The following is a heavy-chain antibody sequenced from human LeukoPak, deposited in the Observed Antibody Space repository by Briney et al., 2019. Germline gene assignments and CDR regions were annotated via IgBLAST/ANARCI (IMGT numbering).Heavy chain of an antibody. Sequence: GGSLRLSCAASGFIFSNYAMTWVRQAPGKGLEWVSTISGSGGNIYYADSVKGRFTISRDNSKNTLNLQMNSLRAEDTAVYYCARGRAARVFDYWGQGTLVTVSS. CDR3: ARGRAARVFDY. V-gene: IGHV3-23*01. J-gene: IGHJ4*02. D-gene: IGHD6-6*01. CDR2: ISGSGGNI. CDR1: GFIFSNYA.